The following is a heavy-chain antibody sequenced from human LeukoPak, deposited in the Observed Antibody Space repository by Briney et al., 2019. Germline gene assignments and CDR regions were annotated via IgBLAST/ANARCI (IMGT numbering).Heavy chain of an antibody. V-gene: IGHV4-39*01. CDR1: GGSISSSSYY. CDR2: IHYSGST. CDR3: AGRYDSSGLY. Sequence: SETLSLTCTVSGGSISSSSYYWGWIRQPPGKGLEWIGSIHYSGSTYYNPSLKSRVTISVDTSKNQFSLKLSSVTAADTAVDYCAGRYDSSGLYWGQETLVTVSS. J-gene: IGHJ4*02. D-gene: IGHD3-22*01.